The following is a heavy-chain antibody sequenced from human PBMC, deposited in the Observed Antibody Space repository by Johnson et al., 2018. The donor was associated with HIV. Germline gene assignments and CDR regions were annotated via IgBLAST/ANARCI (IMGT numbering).Heavy chain of an antibody. CDR1: GFTFNNYW. Sequence: VQLVESGGGLIQPGGSLRLSCAASGFTFNNYWMSWVRQAPGKGLEWVATIKGDGSGQDYVDSVKGRFTISRDNSKNFLYLQMNSLRPEDTAVYYCARDGRDLVTRGSFDVWGQGTVVTVSS. J-gene: IGHJ3*01. CDR2: IKGDGSGQ. CDR3: ARDGRDLVTRGSFDV. V-gene: IGHV3-7*01. D-gene: IGHD3-9*01.